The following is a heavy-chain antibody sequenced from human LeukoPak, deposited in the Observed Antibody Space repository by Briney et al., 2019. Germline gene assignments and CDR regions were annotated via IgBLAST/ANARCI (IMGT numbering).Heavy chain of an antibody. J-gene: IGHJ6*03. V-gene: IGHV1-46*01. CDR3: AREMEVATISDAPSHYYYYYMDV. Sequence: ASVKVCCKAPGYTFTSYYMHWVRQAPGQGLEWMGIINPSGGSTSYAQKFQGRVTMTRDMSTSTVYMELSSLRSEDTAVYYCAREMEVATISDAPSHYYYYYMDVWGKGTTVTVSS. CDR1: GYTFTSYY. D-gene: IGHD5-24*01. CDR2: INPSGGST.